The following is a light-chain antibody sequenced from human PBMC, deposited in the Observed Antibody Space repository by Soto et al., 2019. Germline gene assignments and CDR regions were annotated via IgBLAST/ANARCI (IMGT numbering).Light chain of an antibody. CDR1: SSDVGSYNL. V-gene: IGLV2-23*02. CDR2: EVS. CDR3: CSYAGSSTFGV. Sequence: QSVLTQPASVSGSPGQSITISCTGTSSDVGSYNLVSWYQQHPGKAPKLMIYEVSKRPSGVSNRFSGSKSGNTASLTISGLQAEDEADYYCCSYAGSSTFGVLGTGTKVTVL. J-gene: IGLJ1*01.